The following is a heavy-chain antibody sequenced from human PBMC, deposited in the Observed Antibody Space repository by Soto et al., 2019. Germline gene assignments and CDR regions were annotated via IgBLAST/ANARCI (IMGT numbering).Heavy chain of an antibody. Sequence: GGSLRLSCAASGFTFSSYDMHWVRQATGKGLEWVSAIGTAGDTYYPGSVKGRFTISRENAKNSLYLQMNSLRAEDTAVYYCARAGVAGSGSYNFVWGPGYYYYGMDVWGQGTTVTVSS. J-gene: IGHJ6*02. CDR1: GFTFSSYD. CDR3: ARAGVAGSGSYNFVWGPGYYYYGMDV. V-gene: IGHV3-13*01. D-gene: IGHD3-10*01. CDR2: IGTAGDT.